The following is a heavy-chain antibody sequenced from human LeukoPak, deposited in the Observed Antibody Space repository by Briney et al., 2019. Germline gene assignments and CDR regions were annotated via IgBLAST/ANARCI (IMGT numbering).Heavy chain of an antibody. CDR2: IYTSGST. J-gene: IGHJ4*02. V-gene: IGHV4-4*07. Sequence: SETLSLTCTVSGGSISSYYWSWIRQPAGKGLEWIGRIYTSGSTNYNPPLKSRVTMSVDTSKNQFSLKLSSVTAADTAVYYCARDFWSGYWGYFDYWGQGTLVTVSS. D-gene: IGHD3-3*01. CDR1: GGSISSYY. CDR3: ARDFWSGYWGYFDY.